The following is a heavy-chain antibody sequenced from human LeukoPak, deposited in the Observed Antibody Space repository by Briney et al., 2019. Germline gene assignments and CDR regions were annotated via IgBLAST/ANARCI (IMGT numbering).Heavy chain of an antibody. J-gene: IGHJ4*02. V-gene: IGHV4-39*01. D-gene: IGHD4-23*01. CDR2: VYYSGTT. CDR3: ARQVGTGRWSFDY. Sequence: SETLSLTCSVSGGSTSSSDYWWGCIRPPPGKGLEWIGSVYYSGTTHYNPSLKSRVTISIDTSKNQFSLKLTSLTAADTALYYCARQVGTGRWSFDYWGQGSLVTVSS. CDR1: GGSTSSSDYW.